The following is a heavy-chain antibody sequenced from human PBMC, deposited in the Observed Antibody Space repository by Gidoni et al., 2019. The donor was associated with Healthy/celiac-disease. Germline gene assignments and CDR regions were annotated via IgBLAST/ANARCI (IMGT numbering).Heavy chain of an antibody. J-gene: IGHJ4*02. CDR3: ASLPRGSSSSSEFDY. CDR1: GYTFTGYY. Sequence: QVQLVQSGAEVKKPGASVKVSCKASGYTFTGYYLHGVRQAPGQGLEWMGWINPNSGGTNYAQKFQGRVTMTRDTSSSTAYMELSRLRSDDTAVYYCASLPRGSSSSSEFDYWGQGTLVTVSS. CDR2: INPNSGGT. V-gene: IGHV1-2*02. D-gene: IGHD6-6*01.